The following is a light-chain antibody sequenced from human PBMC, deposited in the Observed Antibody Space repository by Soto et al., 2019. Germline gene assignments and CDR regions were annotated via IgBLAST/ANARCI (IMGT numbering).Light chain of an antibody. CDR1: SSDVGGYNY. J-gene: IGLJ1*01. CDR3: SSYTTINNRQIV. CDR2: DVT. V-gene: IGLV2-14*03. Sequence: QSVLTQPASVSGSPGQSITISCTGTSSDVGGYNYVSWYQHHPGKAPKLIIYDVTNRPSGVSNPFSGSKSGNTASLTISGLQPEDEAAYYCSSYTTINNRQIVFGTGTKVTVL.